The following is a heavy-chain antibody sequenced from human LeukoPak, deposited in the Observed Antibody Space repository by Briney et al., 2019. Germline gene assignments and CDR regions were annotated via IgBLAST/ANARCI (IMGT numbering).Heavy chain of an antibody. CDR1: GGSFNDYY. CDR3: ARRPVGGLDY. J-gene: IGHJ4*02. CDR2: FNHRENT. Sequence: SETLSLTCAVYGGSFNDYYWSWIRQPPGKGLEWIGEFNHRENTNYNPSLKSRVTMSVDASKKHFSLRLTSVTAADTAVYYCARRPVGGLDYWGQGTLVTVSS. V-gene: IGHV4-34*01. D-gene: IGHD1-26*01.